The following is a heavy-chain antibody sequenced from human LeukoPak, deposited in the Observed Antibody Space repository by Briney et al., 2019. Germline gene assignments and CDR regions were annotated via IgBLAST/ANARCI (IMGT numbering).Heavy chain of an antibody. D-gene: IGHD1-1*01. J-gene: IGHJ6*03. CDR3: ARSPPGTYYYYYYMDV. CDR1: GGSFSGYY. Sequence: SETLSLTCAVYGGSFSGYYWSWIRQPPGKGLEWIGEINHSGSTNYNPSLKSRVTISVDTSKNQFSLKLSSVTAADTAVYYCARSPPGTYYYYYYMDVRGKGTTVTVSS. V-gene: IGHV4-34*01. CDR2: INHSGST.